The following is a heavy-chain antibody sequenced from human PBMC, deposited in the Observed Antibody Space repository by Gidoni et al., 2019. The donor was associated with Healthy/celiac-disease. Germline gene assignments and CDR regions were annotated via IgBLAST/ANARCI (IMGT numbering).Heavy chain of an antibody. V-gene: IGHV4-61*02. Sequence: QVQLQESRPGLVTPSQTLSPPCTISGRSISSGSYYWSWIRQPAGKGLEWIGRIYTSASTNHNPSLKSRVTISVDTSKNQFSLKLSSVTAADTAVYYCAREDDYGDYYFDYWGQGTLVTVSS. CDR2: IYTSAST. CDR1: GRSISSGSYY. D-gene: IGHD4-17*01. J-gene: IGHJ4*02. CDR3: AREDDYGDYYFDY.